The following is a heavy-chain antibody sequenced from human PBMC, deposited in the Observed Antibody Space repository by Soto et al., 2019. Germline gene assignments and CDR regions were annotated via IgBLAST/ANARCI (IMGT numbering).Heavy chain of an antibody. CDR1: GFTFSNAW. CDR2: IKSKTDGGTT. CDR3: TTDFPGIAVPNWFDP. V-gene: IGHV3-15*01. Sequence: GGSLRLSCAASGFTFSNAWMSWVRQAPGKGLEWVGRIKSKTDGGTTDYAAPVKGRFTISRDDSKNTLYLQMNSLKTEDTAVYYCTTDFPGIAVPNWFDPWGQGTLVTVSS. D-gene: IGHD6-19*01. J-gene: IGHJ5*02.